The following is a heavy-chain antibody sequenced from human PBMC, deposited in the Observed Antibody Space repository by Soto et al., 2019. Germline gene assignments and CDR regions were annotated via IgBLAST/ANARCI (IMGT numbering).Heavy chain of an antibody. V-gene: IGHV1-18*01. J-gene: IGHJ6*02. D-gene: IGHD6-13*01. CDR2: ISAYNGNT. CDR1: GYTFTSYG. Sequence: ASVKVSCKASGYTFTSYGISWVRQAPGQGLEWMGWISAYNGNTNYAQKLQGRVTMTTDTSTSTAYMELRSLRSDDTAVYYCARNVYSSGWWGVVNDGMDVWGQGTTVTVSS. CDR3: ARNVYSSGWWGVVNDGMDV.